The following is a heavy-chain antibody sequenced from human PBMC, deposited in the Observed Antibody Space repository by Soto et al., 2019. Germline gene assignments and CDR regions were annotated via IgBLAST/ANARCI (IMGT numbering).Heavy chain of an antibody. J-gene: IGHJ3*02. CDR3: AKALGYCSGGSCYEFSYAFDI. D-gene: IGHD2-15*01. V-gene: IGHV3-23*01. Sequence: GGSLRLSCAASGFTFSSYAMSWVRQAPGKGLEWVSAISGSGGSTYYADSVKGRFTISRDNSKNTLYLQMNSLRAEDTAVYYCAKALGYCSGGSCYEFSYAFDIWGQGTMVTVSS. CDR1: GFTFSSYA. CDR2: ISGSGGST.